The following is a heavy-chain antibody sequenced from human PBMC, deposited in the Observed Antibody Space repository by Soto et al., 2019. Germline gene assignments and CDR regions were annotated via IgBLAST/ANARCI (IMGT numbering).Heavy chain of an antibody. D-gene: IGHD2-2*01. CDR1: GFTFSSYA. V-gene: IGHV3-30-3*01. Sequence: QVQLVESGGGVVQPGRSLRLSCAASGFTFSSYAMHWVRQAPGKGLEWVAVISYDGSNKYYADSVKGRFTISRDNSKNTLYLQMNSLRDEDTAVYYCARGGDIVLVPAATGWDYYYYGMDVWGQGTTVTVSS. J-gene: IGHJ6*02. CDR2: ISYDGSNK. CDR3: ARGGDIVLVPAATGWDYYYYGMDV.